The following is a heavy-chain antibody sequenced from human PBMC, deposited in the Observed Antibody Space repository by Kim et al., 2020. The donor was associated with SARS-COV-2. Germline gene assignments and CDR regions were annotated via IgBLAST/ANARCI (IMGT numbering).Heavy chain of an antibody. CDR1: GFTLTNYG. CDR2: ISFDGNDK. D-gene: IGHD5-18*01. CDR3: ARDLGRYGDPPQH. V-gene: IGHV3-30*03. Sequence: GGSLRLSCAASGFTLTNYGMHWVRQAPGKGLEWLAIISFDGNDKYYAESVQGRFTISRDTSKNTLYLQMNSLRVEDTAVYYCARDLGRYGDPPQHWGQG. J-gene: IGHJ1*01.